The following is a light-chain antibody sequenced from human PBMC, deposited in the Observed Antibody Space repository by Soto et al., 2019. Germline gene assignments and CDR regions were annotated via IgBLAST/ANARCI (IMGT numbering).Light chain of an antibody. CDR2: GNN. Sequence: QAVVTQPPSASATPGQRVTMSCSGSSSNIGTNAVNWYQQVPGTAPKLLIYGNNQRPSRVPDRFSGSKSGTSASLAISGLQSEDEADYYCAAWDDSLNGVVFGGGTQLTVL. CDR3: AAWDDSLNGVV. J-gene: IGLJ2*01. V-gene: IGLV1-44*01. CDR1: SSNIGTNA.